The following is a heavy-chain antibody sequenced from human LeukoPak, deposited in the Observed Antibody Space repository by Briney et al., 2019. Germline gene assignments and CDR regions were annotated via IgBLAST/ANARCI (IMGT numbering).Heavy chain of an antibody. V-gene: IGHV3-7*01. CDR2: IKQDGSEK. J-gene: IGHJ3*02. CDR1: GFTFSSYW. CDR3: ARGWELLKNDAFDI. Sequence: GGSLRLSCAASGFTFSSYWMSRVRQAPGKGLEWVANIKQDGSEKYYVDSVKGRFTISRDNAKNSLYLQMNSLRAEDTAVYYCARGWELLKNDAFDIWGQGTMVTVSS. D-gene: IGHD1-26*01.